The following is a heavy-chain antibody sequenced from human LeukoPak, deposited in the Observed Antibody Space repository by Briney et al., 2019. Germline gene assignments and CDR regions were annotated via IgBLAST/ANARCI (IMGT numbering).Heavy chain of an antibody. CDR2: IYHSGST. J-gene: IGHJ5*02. V-gene: IGHV4-30-2*01. Sequence: SETLSLTCTVSGGSISSGGYSWSWIRQPPGKGLEWIGYIYHSGSTYYNPSLKSRVTISVDRSKNQFSLKLSSVTAADTAVYYCAREVAGGRYNWFDPWGQGTLVTVSS. CDR1: GGSISSGGYS. CDR3: AREVAGGRYNWFDP. D-gene: IGHD3-16*01.